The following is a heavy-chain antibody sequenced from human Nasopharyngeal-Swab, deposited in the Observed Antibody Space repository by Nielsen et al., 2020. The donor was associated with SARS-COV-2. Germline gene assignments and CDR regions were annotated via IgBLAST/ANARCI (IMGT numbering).Heavy chain of an antibody. V-gene: IGHV1-2*06. CDR1: GYTFTGYY. CDR2: INPNSGGT. CDR3: AREEVITIFGVVAYYFDY. D-gene: IGHD3-3*01. Sequence: ASVKVSCKASGYTFTGYYMHWVRQAPGQGLEWMGRINPNSGGTNYAQKFQGRVTMTRDTSISTAYMELSRLRSDDTAVYYCAREEVITIFGVVAYYFDYWGQGTLVTVSS. J-gene: IGHJ4*02.